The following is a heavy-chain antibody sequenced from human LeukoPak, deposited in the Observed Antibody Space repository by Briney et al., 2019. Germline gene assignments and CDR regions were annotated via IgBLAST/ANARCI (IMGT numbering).Heavy chain of an antibody. J-gene: IGHJ5*02. V-gene: IGHV1-8*01. CDR3: ARRYSSSTSCWGYNWFDP. CDR1: GYTFTSYD. Sequence: GASVKVSCKASGYTFTSYDINWVRQATGQGLEWMGWMNPNSGNTGYAQKFQGRVIMTRNTSISTAYMELSSLRSEDTAVYYCARRYSSSTSCWGYNWFDPWGQGTLVTVSS. CDR2: MNPNSGNT. D-gene: IGHD2-2*01.